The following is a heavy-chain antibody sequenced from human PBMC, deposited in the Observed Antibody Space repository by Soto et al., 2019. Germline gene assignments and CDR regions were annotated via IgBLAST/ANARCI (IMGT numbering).Heavy chain of an antibody. V-gene: IGHV4-39*01. CDR3: ARHVFTTVVRGFLITFEYYSGMDV. CDR1: GASISSSSYS. Sequence: QLQLQESGPGLVKPSETLSLTCTVSGASISSSSYSWGWIRQPPGKGLEWIGNIHHSGSTYYNPSLKSRVTISVDTSKDQSSLKLSSVTAAETAVYYCARHVFTTVVRGFLITFEYYSGMDVWGQGTTVTVSS. D-gene: IGHD3-10*01. CDR2: IHHSGST. J-gene: IGHJ6*02.